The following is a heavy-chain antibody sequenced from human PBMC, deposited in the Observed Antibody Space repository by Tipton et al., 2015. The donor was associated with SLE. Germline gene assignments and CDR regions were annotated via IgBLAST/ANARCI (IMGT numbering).Heavy chain of an antibody. J-gene: IGHJ4*02. CDR3: ARDYGDYFDY. CDR2: VWSTGSA. D-gene: IGHD4-17*01. Sequence: TLSLTCTVSGDSIITGDYAWSWFRQPAGKGLEWIGRVWSTGSANYNPSLKSRVTMSIDTSRNQYSLKLSSVTATDTAVYYCARDYGDYFDYWGQGTLVTVSS. V-gene: IGHV4-61*02. CDR1: GDSIITGDYA.